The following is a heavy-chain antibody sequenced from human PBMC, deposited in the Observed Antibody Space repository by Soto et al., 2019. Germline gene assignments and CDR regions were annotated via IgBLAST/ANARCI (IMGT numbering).Heavy chain of an antibody. CDR3: AKDRPVKARSGSLSS. Sequence: GESKSLWCGAAGVPCGNYGRHWVSNAQGKGLEWVTVISSDGNNKYYADSVRGRFTISRYNSKNTLFLQMNSLRAEDTAMYYCAKDRPVKARSGSLSSWGQGTLVTVSS. J-gene: IGHJ5*02. CDR1: GVPCGNYG. CDR2: ISSDGNNK. V-gene: IGHV3-30*18. D-gene: IGHD1-26*01.